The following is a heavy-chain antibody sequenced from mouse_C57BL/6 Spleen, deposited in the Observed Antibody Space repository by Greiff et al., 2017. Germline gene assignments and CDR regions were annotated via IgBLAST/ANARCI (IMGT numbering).Heavy chain of an antibody. J-gene: IGHJ2*01. Sequence: VQLQQPGAELVKPGASVKFSCKASGYTFNGYWMHWVKQRPGQGLEWIGMIHPNRGSTNYNEKIKIKATLTVDKSYSTAYMQLSNLTAEDSAVYYCARGTPDYWGQGTTLTVSS. CDR2: IHPNRGST. V-gene: IGHV1-64*01. CDR1: GYTFNGYW. CDR3: ARGTPDY.